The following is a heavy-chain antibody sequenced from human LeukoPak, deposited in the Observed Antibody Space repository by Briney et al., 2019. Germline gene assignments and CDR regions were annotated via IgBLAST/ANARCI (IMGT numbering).Heavy chain of an antibody. V-gene: IGHV3-23*01. CDR1: GFTFSSYG. D-gene: IGHD1-26*01. J-gene: IGHJ4*02. Sequence: PGGTLRLSCAASGFTFSSYGMSWVRQAPGKGLEWVSAISGSGGSTYYADSVKGRFTISRDNSKNTLYLQMNSLRAEDTAVYYCAKGHKVSGSYEYYFDYWGQGTLVTVSS. CDR3: AKGHKVSGSYEYYFDY. CDR2: ISGSGGST.